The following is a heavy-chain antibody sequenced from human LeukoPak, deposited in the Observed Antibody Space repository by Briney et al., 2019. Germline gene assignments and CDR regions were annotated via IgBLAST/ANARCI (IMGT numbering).Heavy chain of an antibody. V-gene: IGHV3-9*01. CDR3: AKDRSSGWSGVYWYFDL. J-gene: IGHJ2*01. CDR1: GFTFDDYA. Sequence: PGGSLRLSCAASGFTFDDYAIHWVRQGPGKGLEWVSGISWNSGSIGYADSVKGRFTISRDNAKNSLYLQMNSLRAEDTALYYCAKDRSSGWSGVYWYFDLWGRGTLVTVSS. D-gene: IGHD6-19*01. CDR2: ISWNSGSI.